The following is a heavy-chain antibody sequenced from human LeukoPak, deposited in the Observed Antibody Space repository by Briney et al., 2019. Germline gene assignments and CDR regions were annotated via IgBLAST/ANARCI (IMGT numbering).Heavy chain of an antibody. CDR2: INTDGSSP. D-gene: IGHD6-13*01. J-gene: IGHJ4*02. Sequence: GGSLRLSCAASGFTFSAYWMHWVRQAPGKGLVWVSRINTDGSSPTYAASVKGRFTISRDNSKNTLYLQMNSLRAEDTAVYYCAKGGDYSKSPLASWGQGTLATVSS. CDR3: AKGGDYSKSPLAS. V-gene: IGHV3-74*01. CDR1: GFTFSAYW.